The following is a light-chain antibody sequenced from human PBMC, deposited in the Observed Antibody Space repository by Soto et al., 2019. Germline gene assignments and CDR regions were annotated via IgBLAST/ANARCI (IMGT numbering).Light chain of an antibody. J-gene: IGKJ1*01. CDR1: QSVNDNY. V-gene: IGKV3-20*01. Sequence: EIALTQSPGTLSLSPRERATRSCRASQSVNDNYLAWYQHKPGQAPRLLIYGASSRAPGIPDRFSGSGSGTDFTLTISRLEPEDFAIYYCQQYAASPRTFGQGTQVEVK. CDR2: GAS. CDR3: QQYAASPRT.